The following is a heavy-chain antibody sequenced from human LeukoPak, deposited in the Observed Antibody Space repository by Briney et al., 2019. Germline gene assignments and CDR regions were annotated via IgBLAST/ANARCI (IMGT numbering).Heavy chain of an antibody. CDR1: GYTFTTYW. J-gene: IGHJ4*02. V-gene: IGHV5-51*01. Sequence: GESLKISCKGSGYTFTTYWIGWVRQMPGKGLEWMVIIYPGDSDPRYSPSFQGQVTISADKSISTAYLQWSSLKASDSAMYYCARHGLGSSWFGFDYWGQGTLVTVSS. CDR3: ARHGLGSSWFGFDY. D-gene: IGHD6-13*01. CDR2: IYPGDSDP.